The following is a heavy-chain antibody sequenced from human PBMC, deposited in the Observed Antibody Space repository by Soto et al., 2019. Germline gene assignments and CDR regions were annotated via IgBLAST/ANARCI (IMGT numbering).Heavy chain of an antibody. CDR1: GFTFSSYW. CDR2: IKQDGSEK. J-gene: IGHJ5*02. Sequence: EVQLVESGGGLVQPGGSLRLSCAASGFTFSSYWMSWVRQAPGKGLEWVANIKQDGSEKYYVDSVKGRFTISRDNAKNSLELQKNSLRAEDTAVYYCARGGGRYGDYVPRTNWFDPWGQGTLVTVSS. CDR3: ARGGGRYGDYVPRTNWFDP. D-gene: IGHD4-17*01. V-gene: IGHV3-7*04.